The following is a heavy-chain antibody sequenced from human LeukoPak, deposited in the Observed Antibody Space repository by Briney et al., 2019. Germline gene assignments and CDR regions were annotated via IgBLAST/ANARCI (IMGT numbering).Heavy chain of an antibody. CDR3: ARGYGNRQWLVGY. J-gene: IGHJ4*02. CDR2: IFVGGTT. Sequence: PSDTLSLTCTVSGSSISTYYWSWFRQPPGKGLEWNGFIFVGGTTNYNPSLQSRISVSVDTSKSQFTLNLTSVTAADTAVYYCARGYGNRQWLVGYWGQGTLVTVSS. D-gene: IGHD3-22*01. V-gene: IGHV4-59*07. CDR1: GSSISTYY.